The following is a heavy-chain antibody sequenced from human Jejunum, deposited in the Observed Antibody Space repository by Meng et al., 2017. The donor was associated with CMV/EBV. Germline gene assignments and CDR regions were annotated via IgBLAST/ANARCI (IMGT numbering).Heavy chain of an antibody. CDR3: ARGSIFVSFDS. CDR2: IHDTGST. Sequence: QVFRWGSGQGLVKPSQTLSPTCSVSGGSIGSGDYYWSWIRQPPGKGLEWIGYIHDTGSTSHNPSLKSRVDISLGTSKNQFSLTLNSVTAEDTAVYFCARGSIFVSFDSWGQGTLVTVSS. D-gene: IGHD3-3*01. CDR1: GGSIGSGDYY. V-gene: IGHV4-30-4*08. J-gene: IGHJ4*02.